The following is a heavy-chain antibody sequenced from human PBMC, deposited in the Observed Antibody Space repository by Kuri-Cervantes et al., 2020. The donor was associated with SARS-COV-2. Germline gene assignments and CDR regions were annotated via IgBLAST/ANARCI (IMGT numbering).Heavy chain of an antibody. Sequence: SETLSLTCTVSGGSISSSSYYWGWIRQPPGKGLEWIGSIYYSGSTYYNPSLKSRVIISVDTSKNQFYLKLSSVTAADTAVYYCARHEWEPYYFDYWGQGTLVTVSS. CDR2: IYYSGST. D-gene: IGHD1-26*01. J-gene: IGHJ4*02. CDR3: ARHEWEPYYFDY. V-gene: IGHV4-39*01. CDR1: GGSISSSSYY.